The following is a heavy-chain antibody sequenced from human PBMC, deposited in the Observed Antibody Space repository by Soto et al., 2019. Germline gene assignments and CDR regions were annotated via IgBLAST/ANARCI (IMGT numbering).Heavy chain of an antibody. D-gene: IGHD2-8*01. CDR2: ISGSGGST. Sequence: GVSLRLSCAVSGFTFSSYGISWISKAQGKGLEWVSAISGSGGSTYYADSVKGRFTISRDNSKNTLYLQMNSLRAEDTAVYYCANSRYCTNGVCYTGYYYYYMDVWGKGTTVTVSS. CDR3: ANSRYCTNGVCYTGYYYYYMDV. V-gene: IGHV3-23*01. J-gene: IGHJ6*03. CDR1: GFTFSSYG.